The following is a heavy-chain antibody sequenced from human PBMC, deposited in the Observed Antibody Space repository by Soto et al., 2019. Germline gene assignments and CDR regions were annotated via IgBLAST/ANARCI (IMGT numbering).Heavy chain of an antibody. J-gene: IGHJ4*01. D-gene: IGHD4-4*01. V-gene: IGHV3-72*01. Sequence: SLRLSCAAFGFTFSDHYMDWVRQAPGKGLEWVGRIRNKANSYTTEYTASVKGRFTISRDDSKNSLFLQMNSLKTEDTAVYYCSRAGILTTPYFFDDWGQGTLVTVSS. CDR2: IRNKANSYTT. CDR3: SRAGILTTPYFFDD. CDR1: GFTFSDHY.